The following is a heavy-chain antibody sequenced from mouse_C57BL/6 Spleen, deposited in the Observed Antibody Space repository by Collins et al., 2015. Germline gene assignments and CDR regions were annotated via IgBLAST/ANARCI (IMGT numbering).Heavy chain of an antibody. Sequence: EDQLQQSGAELVTPGASVKLSCTVSGFNIQDYYICWVKQRTDRGLEWIGGIDPEDGETQYAPKFQGRATIIGDISSKTAYLQLSGLTSEDTAVYYCALYDHDDYFDFWGQGTALTVSS. CDR3: ALYDHDDYFDF. CDR2: IDPEDGET. V-gene: IGHV14-2*01. CDR1: GFNIQDYY. D-gene: IGHD2-4*01. J-gene: IGHJ2*01.